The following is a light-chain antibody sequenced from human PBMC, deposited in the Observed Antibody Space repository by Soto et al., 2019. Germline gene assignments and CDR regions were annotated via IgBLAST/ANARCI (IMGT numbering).Light chain of an antibody. CDR3: QQYISHST. Sequence: DIQMTQSPSTLSASVGDSVTITCRASQSITNRLAWYQQRPGKAPKLLIYEASILERGVPSRFSGSGSGAEFTLTILSLQPDDFATYFCQQYISHSTVGPGTKVDLK. J-gene: IGKJ3*01. V-gene: IGKV1-5*01. CDR2: EAS. CDR1: QSITNR.